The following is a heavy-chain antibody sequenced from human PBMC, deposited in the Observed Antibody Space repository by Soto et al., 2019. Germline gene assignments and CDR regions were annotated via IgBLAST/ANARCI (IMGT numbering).Heavy chain of an antibody. D-gene: IGHD1-26*01. V-gene: IGHV1-18*01. J-gene: IGHJ4*02. CDR1: GYTFTSYG. Sequence: QVQLVQSGAEVKKPGASVKVSCKASGYTFTSYGISWVRQAPGQGLEWMGWISGYNGNTKYAQKRQGRVTMTTDTSTSTDYMELRSLRSDDTAVDYCARDLGGQIVDYWGQGTLVTVSS. CDR2: ISGYNGNT. CDR3: ARDLGGQIVDY.